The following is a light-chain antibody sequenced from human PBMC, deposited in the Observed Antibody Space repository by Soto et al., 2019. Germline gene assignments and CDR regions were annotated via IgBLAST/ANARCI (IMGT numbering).Light chain of an antibody. CDR2: DVS. CDR3: SSYTSSSTYV. V-gene: IGLV2-14*01. J-gene: IGLJ1*01. CDR1: SSDVGGYNY. Sequence: QSALTQPSSVSGSPGQSITISCPGTSSDVGGYNYVSWYQQHPGKAPKLMIYDVSSRPSGVSDRFSGSKSGNTASLTISGLQAEDEADYYCSSYTSSSTYVFGTGIKLTVL.